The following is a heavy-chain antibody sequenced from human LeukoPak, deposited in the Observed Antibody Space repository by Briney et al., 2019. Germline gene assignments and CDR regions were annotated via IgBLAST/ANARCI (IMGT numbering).Heavy chain of an antibody. CDR3: ARDCGILRIDCGDSLDI. CDR2: IYGNGAP. D-gene: IGHD2-21*01. V-gene: IGHV3-53*01. Sequence: GGSLRLSCAASGFTVSRNFVTWVRQAPGKGLEWVSLIYGNGAPTHAESVRGRFTISRDTSKDTVDLQMDSLRAEDTAVYYCARDCGILRIDCGDSLDIWGQGTMVTVSS. CDR1: GFTVSRNF. J-gene: IGHJ3*02.